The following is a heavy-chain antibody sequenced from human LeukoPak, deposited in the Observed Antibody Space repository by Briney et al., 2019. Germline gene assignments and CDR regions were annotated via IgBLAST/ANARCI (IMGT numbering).Heavy chain of an antibody. CDR3: ARGGTKDYFDSSGAFDY. CDR1: GGSFSGYY. CDR2: INHSGST. Sequence: PSETLSLTCAVYGGSFSGYYWSWIHQPPGKGLEWIGEINHSGSTNYNPSLRSRVTISVDTSKNQFSLKLNSVTAADTAVYYCARGGTKDYFDSSGAFDYWGQGTLSPSPQ. D-gene: IGHD3-22*01. J-gene: IGHJ4*02. V-gene: IGHV4-34*01.